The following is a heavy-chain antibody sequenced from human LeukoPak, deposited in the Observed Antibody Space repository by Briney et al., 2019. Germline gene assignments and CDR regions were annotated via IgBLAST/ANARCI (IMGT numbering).Heavy chain of an antibody. Sequence: GGSLRLSCAASGFTFDDYAMHWVRQAPGKGLEWVSGISWNSGSIGYADSVKGRFTISRDNAKNSLYLQMNSLRAEDTALYYCAKDYYGDCPQIRFFDYWGQGTLVTVSS. CDR3: AKDYYGDCPQIRFFDY. CDR1: GFTFDDYA. CDR2: ISWNSGSI. V-gene: IGHV3-9*01. J-gene: IGHJ4*02. D-gene: IGHD4-17*01.